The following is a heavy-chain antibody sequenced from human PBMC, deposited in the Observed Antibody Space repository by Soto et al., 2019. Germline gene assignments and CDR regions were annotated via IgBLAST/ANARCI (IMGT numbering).Heavy chain of an antibody. CDR1: GFTFDDYA. J-gene: IGHJ4*02. Sequence: EVQLVESGGGLVKPGGSLRLSCAASGFTFDDYAMHWVRQAPGKGLEWVSGISWNSGSIGYADSVKGRFTISRDNAKNSLYLQMNSLSDEDTAVYYCAKSGDSAGWGIDFWGQGTLVTVSS. CDR2: ISWNSGSI. CDR3: AKSGDSAGWGIDF. D-gene: IGHD6-19*01. V-gene: IGHV3-9*01.